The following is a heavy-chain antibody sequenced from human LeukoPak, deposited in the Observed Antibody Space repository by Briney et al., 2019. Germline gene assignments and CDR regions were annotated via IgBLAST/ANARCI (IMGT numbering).Heavy chain of an antibody. J-gene: IGHJ5*02. V-gene: IGHV6-1*01. D-gene: IGHD2-15*01. CDR2: TYYRSKWYL. CDR1: GDSVSRNTAS. CDR3: ARGTIVVAPVGFDP. Sequence: SQTLSLTCAISGDSVSRNTASWNWIRQSPSRGLEWLGRTYYRSKWYLDSALSVKSRITINPDTSKNQFSLQLNSVTPEDTAVYYCARGTIVVAPVGFDPWGQGILVTVSS.